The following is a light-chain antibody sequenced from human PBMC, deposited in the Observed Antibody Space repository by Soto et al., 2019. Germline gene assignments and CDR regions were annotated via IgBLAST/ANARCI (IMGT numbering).Light chain of an antibody. CDR2: SNS. CDR1: SSNIGGNT. J-gene: IGLJ1*01. CDR3: ATWDDGLSPYV. V-gene: IGLV1-44*01. Sequence: QSLLTQPPSASGTPGQRVTFSCSGSSSNIGGNTVSWFQHLPRTAPKLLIFSNSQRPSGVPDRFSGAKSGTSASLAISGLQSEDEANYYCATWDDGLSPYVLGNGTKVTVL.